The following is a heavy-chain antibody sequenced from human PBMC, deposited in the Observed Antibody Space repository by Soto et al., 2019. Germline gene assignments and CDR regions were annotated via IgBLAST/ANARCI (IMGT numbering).Heavy chain of an antibody. CDR3: ARGYDILTGYPPYYFDY. CDR2: IYYSGST. D-gene: IGHD3-9*01. J-gene: IGHJ4*02. CDR1: GGSISSGDYY. Sequence: SETLSLTCTVSGGSISSGDYYWSWIRQPPGKGLEWIGYIYYSGSTYYNPSLKSRVTISVDTSKNQFSLKLSSVTAADTAVYYCARGYDILTGYPPYYFDYWGQGTLVTVSS. V-gene: IGHV4-30-4*01.